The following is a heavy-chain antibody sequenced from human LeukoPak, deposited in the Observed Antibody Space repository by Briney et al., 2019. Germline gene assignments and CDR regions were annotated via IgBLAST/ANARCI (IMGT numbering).Heavy chain of an antibody. Sequence: GGSLRLSCAASGFTFSNFAMTWVRQAPGKGLEWVSSISSSAGSKYYADSVKGRFTISRDNSKNTLYLQMNSLRDEDTAVYYCANGIDTSGYYPFDYWGQGTLVTVSS. CDR2: ISSSAGSK. V-gene: IGHV3-23*01. CDR3: ANGIDTSGYYPFDY. D-gene: IGHD3-22*01. J-gene: IGHJ4*02. CDR1: GFTFSNFA.